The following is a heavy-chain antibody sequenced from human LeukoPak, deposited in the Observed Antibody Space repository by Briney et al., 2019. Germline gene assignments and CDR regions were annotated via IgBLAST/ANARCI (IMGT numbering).Heavy chain of an antibody. CDR1: GGPISSYY. Sequence: SETLSLTCTVSGGPISSYYWSWIRQPPGKGLEWIGYIYYSGSTNYNPSLKSRVTISVDTSKNQFSLKLSSVTAADTAVYYCAREPGSSSEYYYYYYGMDVWGQGTTVTVSS. J-gene: IGHJ6*02. CDR2: IYYSGST. D-gene: IGHD6-6*01. V-gene: IGHV4-59*01. CDR3: AREPGSSSEYYYYYYGMDV.